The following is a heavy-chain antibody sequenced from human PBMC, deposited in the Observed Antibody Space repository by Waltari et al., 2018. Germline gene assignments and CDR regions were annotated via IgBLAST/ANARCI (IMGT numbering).Heavy chain of an antibody. CDR1: GFTFHANA. V-gene: IGHV3-30*04. CDR3: VREGLGTRFGELMGYYDY. Sequence: AATGFTFHANAMHWVRQAPGKGLEWLAVISFDGSEKYYGHSVKGRFTVSRDNSNNTLFLQMNRLRVEDTALYYCVREGLGTRFGELMGYYDYWGQGSLVIVSS. D-gene: IGHD3-10*01. J-gene: IGHJ4*02. CDR2: ISFDGSEK.